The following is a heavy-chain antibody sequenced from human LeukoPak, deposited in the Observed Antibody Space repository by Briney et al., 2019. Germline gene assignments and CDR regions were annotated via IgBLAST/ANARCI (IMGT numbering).Heavy chain of an antibody. Sequence: GGSLRLSCVASGFSLSGYWMYWVRQAPGKGLMYISRNNGDGSTTNYADVVKGRFTMSRDNVKNTLYLQMNSLRAEDTAVYYCARDTDYYDSSGYSYWGQGTLVTVSS. CDR1: GFSLSGYW. CDR2: NNGDGSTT. D-gene: IGHD3-22*01. CDR3: ARDTDYYDSSGYSY. V-gene: IGHV3-74*01. J-gene: IGHJ4*02.